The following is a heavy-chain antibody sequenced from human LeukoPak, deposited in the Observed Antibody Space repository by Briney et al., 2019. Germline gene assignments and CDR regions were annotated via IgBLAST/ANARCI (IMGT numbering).Heavy chain of an antibody. J-gene: IGHJ4*02. D-gene: IGHD6-19*01. Sequence: GASVTVSCKASGYTFTGYYMHWVRQAPGQGLEWMGCINPNSGGTNYAQKFQGRVTMTRDTSISTAYMELSRLRSDDTAVYYCARVLRIAVAGTLNYWGQGTLVTVSS. CDR2: INPNSGGT. CDR3: ARVLRIAVAGTLNY. V-gene: IGHV1-2*02. CDR1: GYTFTGYY.